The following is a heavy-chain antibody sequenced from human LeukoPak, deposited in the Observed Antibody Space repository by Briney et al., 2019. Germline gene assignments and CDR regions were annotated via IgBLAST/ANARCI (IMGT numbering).Heavy chain of an antibody. V-gene: IGHV3-53*01. D-gene: IGHD5/OR15-5a*01. CDR1: GVTVSSTY. CDR3: AKSAVVSGVGVFDI. J-gene: IGHJ3*02. CDR2: SYCGGIT. Sequence: GGSLRLSCAASGVTVSSTYMSWVRRAPGKGLGGVSVSYCGGITHYAHPAKARFTISRDNAKNTLSLHMTSLTVEDTAVYYCAKSAVVSGVGVFDIWGQGTMVTVSS.